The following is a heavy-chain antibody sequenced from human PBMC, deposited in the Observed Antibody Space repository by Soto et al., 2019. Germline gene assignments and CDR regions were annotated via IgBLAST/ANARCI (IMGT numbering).Heavy chain of an antibody. CDR1: GGTFSSYA. D-gene: IGHD5-12*01. CDR3: ARVGMATMRLDY. Sequence: QVQLVQSGAEVKKPGSSVTVSCKASGGTFSSYAISWVRQAPGQGLEWKGGIIPIFGTANYAQKFQGRVTITADESTSTAYMELSSLRSEDTAVYYCARVGMATMRLDYWGQGTLVTVSS. J-gene: IGHJ4*02. V-gene: IGHV1-69*01. CDR2: IIPIFGTA.